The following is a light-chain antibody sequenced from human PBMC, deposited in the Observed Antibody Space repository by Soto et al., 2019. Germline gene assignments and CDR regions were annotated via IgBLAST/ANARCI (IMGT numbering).Light chain of an antibody. J-gene: IGLJ3*02. CDR1: SSDVGSYNL. V-gene: IGLV2-23*01. Sequence: QSALTQPASVSGSPGQSITISCTGSSSDVGSYNLVSWYQQHPGKAPKLMVYESGKRPSGVSDRFFGSKSGNTASLTISGLQAEDEADYYCGSFARGTTVVFGGGTKLTVL. CDR2: ESG. CDR3: GSFARGTTVV.